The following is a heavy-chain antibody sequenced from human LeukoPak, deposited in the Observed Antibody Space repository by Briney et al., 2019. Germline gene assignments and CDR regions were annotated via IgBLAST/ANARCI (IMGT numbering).Heavy chain of an antibody. CDR2: INHSGST. J-gene: IGHJ2*01. D-gene: IGHD6-19*01. V-gene: IGHV4-34*01. CDR1: GGSFSGYY. Sequence: PSETLSLTCAVYGGSFSGYYWSWIRQPPGKGLEWIGVINHSGSTNYNPSLKSRVTISVDTSKNQFSLKLSSVTAADTAVYYCARGPFIAVAKRLWYFDLWGRGTLVTVSS. CDR3: ARGPFIAVAKRLWYFDL.